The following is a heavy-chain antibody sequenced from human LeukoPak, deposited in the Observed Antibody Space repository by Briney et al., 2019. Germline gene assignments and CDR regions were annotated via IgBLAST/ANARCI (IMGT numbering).Heavy chain of an antibody. CDR2: IYHSGST. Sequence: SQTLSLTCAVSGGSISSGGYSWSWIRQPPGKGLEWIGYIYHSGSTYYNPSLKSRVTISVDRSKNQFSLKLSSVTAADTAVYYCASGPLVSYYYYGMDVWGQGTTVTVSS. CDR3: ASGPLVSYYYYGMDV. CDR1: GGSISSGGYS. V-gene: IGHV4-30-2*01. J-gene: IGHJ6*02. D-gene: IGHD6-6*01.